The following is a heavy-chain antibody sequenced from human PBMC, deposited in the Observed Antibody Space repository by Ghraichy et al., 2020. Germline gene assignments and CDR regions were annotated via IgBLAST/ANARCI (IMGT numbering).Heavy chain of an antibody. CDR1: GFTFSSYG. Sequence: GALRLSCAASGFTFSSYGMHWVRQAPGKGLEWVAVIWYDGSNKYYADSVKGRFTISRDNSKNTLYLQMNSLRAEDTAVYYCARDGYGGLYYYYYGMDVWGQGPTVTVSS. D-gene: IGHD4-23*01. V-gene: IGHV3-33*01. CDR3: ARDGYGGLYYYYYGMDV. J-gene: IGHJ6*02. CDR2: IWYDGSNK.